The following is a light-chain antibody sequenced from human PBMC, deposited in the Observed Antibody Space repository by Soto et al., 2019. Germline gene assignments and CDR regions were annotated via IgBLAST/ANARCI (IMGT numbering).Light chain of an antibody. J-gene: IGKJ3*01. CDR2: DAS. V-gene: IGKV1-33*01. Sequence: DLQMTQSPSSLSASVGDRVTITCQASQDISNYLNWYQQKPGKAPKLLIYDASNLETGVPSRFSGSGSGTDFTFTISSLQPEDIATYYCQQYDNLRFGPGTKVDIK. CDR1: QDISNY. CDR3: QQYDNLR.